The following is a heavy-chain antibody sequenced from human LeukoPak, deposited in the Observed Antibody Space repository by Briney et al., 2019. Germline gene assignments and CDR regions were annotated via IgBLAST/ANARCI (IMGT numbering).Heavy chain of an antibody. CDR1: GGSISSYY. CDR2: IYTSGST. V-gene: IGHV4-4*08. D-gene: IGHD1-26*01. J-gene: IGHJ4*02. Sequence: SETLSLTCTVSGGSISSYYWSWIRQPPGKGLEWIGYIYTSGSTNYNPSLKSRVTISVDTSKNQFSLKLSSVTAADTAVYYCARVAGGVSGSYAGDWGQGTLVTVSS. CDR3: ARVAGGVSGSYAGD.